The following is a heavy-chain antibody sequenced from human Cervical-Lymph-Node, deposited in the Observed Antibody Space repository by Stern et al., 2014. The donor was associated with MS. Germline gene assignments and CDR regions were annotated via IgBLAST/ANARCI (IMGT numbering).Heavy chain of an antibody. CDR1: GGTFSSYA. J-gene: IGHJ5*02. CDR3: VERDAWLDP. V-gene: IGHV1-69*06. Sequence: VQLVESGAEVKKPGSSVNVSCKASGGTFSSYAISWVRQGPGQGLEWMGGVIPTLGTVNYAPKFQGRVTFIADKSSDTAYMELNSLRSNDTAVYYCVERDAWLDPWGPGTLVIVSS. D-gene: IGHD1-1*01. CDR2: VIPTLGTV.